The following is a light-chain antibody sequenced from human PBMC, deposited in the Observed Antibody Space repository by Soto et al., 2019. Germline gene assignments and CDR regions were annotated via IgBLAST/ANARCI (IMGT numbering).Light chain of an antibody. CDR1: QNVSSY. V-gene: IGKV3-11*01. CDR3: QQYNNWPPYT. CDR2: DAS. Sequence: EIVLTQSPATLSLSPGERATLSCRASQNVSSYLAWYQQKPGQAPRLLIYDASNRVIGIPVRFSGSGSGTDFTLTISSLQSEDFAVYYCQQYNNWPPYTFGQGTKLEIK. J-gene: IGKJ2*01.